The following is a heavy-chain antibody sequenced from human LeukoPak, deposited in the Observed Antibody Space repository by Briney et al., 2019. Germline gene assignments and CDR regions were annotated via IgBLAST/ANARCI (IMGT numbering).Heavy chain of an antibody. CDR2: MNSDGSST. CDR3: ARGEYIGSSGTLDY. V-gene: IGHV3-74*01. J-gene: IGHJ4*02. D-gene: IGHD6-6*01. CDR1: GFTFSSYW. Sequence: GRSLRLSCAASGFTFSSYWMHWVRQAPGEGLVWVSRMNSDGSSTSYADSVKGRFTISRDNAKNTLYLQMSSLRAEDTAVYYCARGEYIGSSGTLDYWGQGTLVTVSS.